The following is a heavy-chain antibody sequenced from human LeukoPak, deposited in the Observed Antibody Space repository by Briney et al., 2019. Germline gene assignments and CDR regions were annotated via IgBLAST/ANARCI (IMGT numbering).Heavy chain of an antibody. D-gene: IGHD5-18*01. J-gene: IGHJ4*02. Sequence: GGSLRLSCAASGFTFSRYAMHWVRQAPGKGVEWVAVISDDGSIKYYADSVKGRFTISKDNSNNTLYLQMTSLKTEGTAVYYCARENTARFDFWGQGALVPVSS. CDR2: ISDDGSIK. V-gene: IGHV3-30-3*01. CDR1: GFTFSRYA. CDR3: ARENTARFDF.